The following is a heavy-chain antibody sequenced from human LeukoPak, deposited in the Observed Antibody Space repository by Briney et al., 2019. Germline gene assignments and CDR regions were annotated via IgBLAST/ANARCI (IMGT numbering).Heavy chain of an antibody. D-gene: IGHD5-18*01. CDR3: ASWDLRGYSYGTLGY. V-gene: IGHV3-74*01. Sequence: PGGSLRLSCAASGFTFSSHWMHWVRQAPGKGLVWVSRIHSDGASTSYADSVEGRFTMSRDNAKNTLYLQMNSLRAEDTAVYYCASWDLRGYSYGTLGYWGQGTLVTVSS. J-gene: IGHJ4*02. CDR1: GFTFSSHW. CDR2: IHSDGAST.